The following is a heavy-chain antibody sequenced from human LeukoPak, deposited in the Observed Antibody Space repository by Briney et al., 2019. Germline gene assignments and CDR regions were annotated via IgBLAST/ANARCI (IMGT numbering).Heavy chain of an antibody. V-gene: IGHV4-34*01. CDR3: ARGRFSIVATRYYDY. CDR2: INHSGST. Sequence: PSETLSLTCAAYGGSFSGYYWSWIRKPPGKGLEWIGEINHSGSTNYNPSLKSRVTISVDTSKNQFSLKLSSVTAADTAVYYCARGRFSIVATRYYDYWGQGTLVTVSS. CDR1: GGSFSGYY. D-gene: IGHD5-12*01. J-gene: IGHJ4*02.